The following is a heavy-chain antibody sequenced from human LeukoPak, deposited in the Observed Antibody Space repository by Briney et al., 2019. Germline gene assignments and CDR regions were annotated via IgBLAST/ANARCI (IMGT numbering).Heavy chain of an antibody. D-gene: IGHD3-3*01. CDR2: ISTYNGDT. J-gene: IGHJ4*02. Sequence: GASLKVCCKASGYAYIRFPIIWGLQAPGQALELIRWISTYNGDTTYAQKFQDRVSMTTDTSTGTVSMELRSLRSDDMAVYYCARERDTVLAPYFDYWGQGTLVTVSP. V-gene: IGHV1-18*03. CDR3: ARERDTVLAPYFDY. CDR1: GYAYIRFP.